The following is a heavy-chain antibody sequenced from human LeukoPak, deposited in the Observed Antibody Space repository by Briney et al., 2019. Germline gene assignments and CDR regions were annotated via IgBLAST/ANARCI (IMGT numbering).Heavy chain of an antibody. J-gene: IGHJ6*02. CDR3: ASPGYSYGPYYYYYGMDV. V-gene: IGHV1-2*02. CDR1: GYTFTGYY. CDR2: INPNSGST. D-gene: IGHD5-18*01. Sequence: ASVKVSCKASGYTFTGYYMHWVRQAPGQGLERMGWINPNSGSTNYAQKFQGRVTMTRDTSISTAYMELSRLRSDDTAVYYCASPGYSYGPYYYYYGMDVWGQGTTVTVSS.